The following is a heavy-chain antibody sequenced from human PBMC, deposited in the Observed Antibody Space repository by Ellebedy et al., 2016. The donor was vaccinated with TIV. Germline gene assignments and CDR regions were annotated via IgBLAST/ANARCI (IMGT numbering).Heavy chain of an antibody. D-gene: IGHD3-10*01. CDR1: GFSFSDHP. V-gene: IGHV3-30-3*01. J-gene: IGHJ4*02. CDR2: ILYDGTNK. Sequence: GESLKISCAASGFSFSDHPMHWVRQAPGKGLAWVALILYDGTNKFYADSVKGRFTVSRVNAKNTLYLQMNSLRTEDTAVYYCARDRDGVFDYWGQGTLVTVSS. CDR3: ARDRDGVFDY.